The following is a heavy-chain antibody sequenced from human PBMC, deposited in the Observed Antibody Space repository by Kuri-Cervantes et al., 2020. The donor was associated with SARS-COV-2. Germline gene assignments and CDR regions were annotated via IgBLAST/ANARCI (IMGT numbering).Heavy chain of an antibody. CDR1: GYTFTSYA. CDR3: ARMRELRYFDWLGRLTYYYGMDV. V-gene: IGHV7-4-1*02. CDR2: INTNTGNP. J-gene: IGHJ6*02. Sequence: ASVKVSCKASGYTFTSYAMNWVRQAPGQGLEWMGWINTNTGNPTYAQGFTGRFVFSLDTSVSTAYLQISSLKAEDTTVYYCARMRELRYFDWLGRLTYYYGMDVWGQGTTVTVSS. D-gene: IGHD3-9*01.